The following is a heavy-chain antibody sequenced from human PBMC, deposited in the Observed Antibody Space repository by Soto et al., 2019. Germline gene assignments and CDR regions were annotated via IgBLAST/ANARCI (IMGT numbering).Heavy chain of an antibody. Sequence: QVPLVQSGAEVKKPGASVKVSCKASGYTFTSYDINWVRQATGQGLEWMGWMNPNSGNTGYAQKFQGRVTMTRNTSISTAYMELSSLRSEDTAVYYCARGAGMYYDFWSGYYTDSTYYYYGMDVWGQGTTVTVSS. CDR2: MNPNSGNT. CDR3: ARGAGMYYDFWSGYYTDSTYYYYGMDV. D-gene: IGHD3-3*01. V-gene: IGHV1-8*01. CDR1: GYTFTSYD. J-gene: IGHJ6*02.